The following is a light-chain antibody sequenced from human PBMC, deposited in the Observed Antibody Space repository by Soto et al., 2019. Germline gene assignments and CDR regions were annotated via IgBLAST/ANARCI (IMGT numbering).Light chain of an antibody. Sequence: DIQMTQSPSSLSASVGDRVTITCRASQGIRKDLGWYQEKPGKAPKRLIYAASSLQSGVPSRFSGSGSGTEFTLTSSSLQPEDFATYYCLQHNSYPYTFGQGTKLEIK. CDR1: QGIRKD. CDR2: AAS. J-gene: IGKJ2*01. V-gene: IGKV1-17*01. CDR3: LQHNSYPYT.